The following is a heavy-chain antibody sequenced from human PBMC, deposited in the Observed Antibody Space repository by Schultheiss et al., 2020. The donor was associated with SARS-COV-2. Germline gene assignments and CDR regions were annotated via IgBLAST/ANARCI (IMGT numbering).Heavy chain of an antibody. D-gene: IGHD1-26*01. Sequence: GGSLRLSFAASGFTFSSYAMHWVRQAPGKGLEWVAVISYDGSNKYYADSVKGRFTISRDNSKNTLYLQMNSLRAEDTAVYYCARAGVGDFDYWGQGTLVTVSS. CDR3: ARAGVGDFDY. CDR2: ISYDGSNK. J-gene: IGHJ4*02. V-gene: IGHV3-30*04. CDR1: GFTFSSYA.